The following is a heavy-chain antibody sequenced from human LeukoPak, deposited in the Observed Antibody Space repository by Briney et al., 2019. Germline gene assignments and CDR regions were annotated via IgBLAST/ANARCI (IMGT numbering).Heavy chain of an antibody. CDR1: GEPFNLYY. D-gene: IGHD3/OR15-3a*01. CDR3: TRGGDWANWFDP. CDR2: INHSGST. J-gene: IGHJ5*02. Sequence: SETLSLTCAVVGEPFNLYYWTWIRQPPGKGLEWIGDINHSGSTNSNPSLKSRVTMSLDTSKNHFSLKLGSVTAADTAVYYCTRGGDWANWFDPWGQGTLVTVSS. V-gene: IGHV4-34*01.